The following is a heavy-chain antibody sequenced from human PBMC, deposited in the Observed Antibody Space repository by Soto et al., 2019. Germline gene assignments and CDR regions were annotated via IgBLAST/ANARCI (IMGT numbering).Heavy chain of an antibody. D-gene: IGHD1-26*01. CDR3: ARVSGSYWTETGFDY. CDR2: IYHSGST. J-gene: IGHJ4*02. V-gene: IGHV4-4*02. Sequence: SETLSVTYAVSGGSIRSSNWWRMVRQTPGKGLEWIGEIYHSGSTNYNPSLKSRVTISVDKSKNQFSLKLSSVTAADTAVYYCARVSGSYWTETGFDYWGQGTFVNVSS. CDR1: GGSIRSSNW.